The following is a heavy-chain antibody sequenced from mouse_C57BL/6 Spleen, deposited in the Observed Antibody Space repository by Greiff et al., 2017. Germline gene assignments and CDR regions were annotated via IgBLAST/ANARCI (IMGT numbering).Heavy chain of an antibody. J-gene: IGHJ1*03. Sequence: EVKLMESGPELVKPGASVKISCKASGYSFTGYFMNWVKQSHGKSLEWIGRINPYNGDTFYNQKFKGKATLTVDKYSSTAHMELLSLTSEDFAVYYCDIRSDGYHWYFDVWGTGTTVTVSS. V-gene: IGHV1-37*01. CDR1: GYSFTGYF. CDR3: DIRSDGYHWYFDV. CDR2: INPYNGDT. D-gene: IGHD2-3*01.